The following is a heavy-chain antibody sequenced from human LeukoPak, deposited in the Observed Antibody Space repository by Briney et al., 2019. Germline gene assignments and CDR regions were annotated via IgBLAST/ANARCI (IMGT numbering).Heavy chain of an antibody. CDR2: MNPNSGNT. V-gene: IGHV1-18*01. Sequence: ASVKVSCRASGYTFTSYDINWVRQATGQGLEWMGWMNPNSGNTNYAQKLQGRVTMTTDTSTSTAYMELRSLRSDDTAVYYCAVNCGGDCYHLNDAFDIWGQGTMVTVSS. D-gene: IGHD2-21*02. CDR1: GYTFTSYD. CDR3: AVNCGGDCYHLNDAFDI. J-gene: IGHJ3*02.